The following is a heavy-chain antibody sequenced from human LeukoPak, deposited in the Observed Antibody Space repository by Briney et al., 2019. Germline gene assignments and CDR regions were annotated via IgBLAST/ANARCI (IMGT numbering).Heavy chain of an antibody. V-gene: IGHV3-7*01. CDR3: APSHDSAGND. D-gene: IGHD2-15*01. CDR1: GFAFSVFL. Sequence: GGSLRLSCAPSGFAFSVFLMSYVPQPPGKRLEWVANIRHDRNAKNYAPAVRGRVTISRHNAKNSLYLQMNSLTVEDTAVYYCAPSHDSAGNDWGQGTLVTVSS. J-gene: IGHJ4*02. CDR2: IRHDRNAK.